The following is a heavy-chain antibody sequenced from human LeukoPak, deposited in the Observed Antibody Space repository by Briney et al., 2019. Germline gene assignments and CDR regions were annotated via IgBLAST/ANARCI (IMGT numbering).Heavy chain of an antibody. CDR1: GYTLTELS. CDR3: ATGHRPSESSGYLY. CDR2: FDPEDGET. D-gene: IGHD3-22*01. Sequence: ASVKVSCKVSGYTLTELSMHWVRQAPGKGLEWMGGFDPEDGETIYAQKFQGRVTMTEDTSTDTAYMELSSLRSEDTAVYYCATGHRPSESSGYLYWGQGTLVTVSS. V-gene: IGHV1-24*01. J-gene: IGHJ4*02.